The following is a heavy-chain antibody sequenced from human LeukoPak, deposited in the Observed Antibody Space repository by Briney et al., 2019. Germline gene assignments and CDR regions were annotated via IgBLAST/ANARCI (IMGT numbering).Heavy chain of an antibody. CDR1: GYTFTGYY. D-gene: IGHD4-11*01. CDR2: INPNTDGT. Sequence: ASVKVSCKASGYTFTGYYSHWVRQAPGQGLEWMGWINPNTDGTNYAQKFLGGVTLTWDTSISTAYMELNRLTSDDTAVYYCATSAGDYRAGHYYYMGVWGKGTSVTVSS. V-gene: IGHV1-2*02. J-gene: IGHJ6*03. CDR3: ATSAGDYRAGHYYYMGV.